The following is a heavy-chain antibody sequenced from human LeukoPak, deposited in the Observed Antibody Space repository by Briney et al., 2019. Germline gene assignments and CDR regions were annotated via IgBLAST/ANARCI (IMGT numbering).Heavy chain of an antibody. J-gene: IGHJ3*02. Sequence: PSETLSLTCTVSGGSISSGDYYWSWIRQHPGKGLEWIGHIYYSGSTYYNPSLKSRGIISVETSKNQFSLKLSSVTAADTAVYYCARGNRPYGEHEAFDIWGHGTTVTVSP. D-gene: IGHD3-10*01. CDR3: ARGNRPYGEHEAFDI. CDR2: IYYSGST. V-gene: IGHV4-31*03. CDR1: GGSISSGDYY.